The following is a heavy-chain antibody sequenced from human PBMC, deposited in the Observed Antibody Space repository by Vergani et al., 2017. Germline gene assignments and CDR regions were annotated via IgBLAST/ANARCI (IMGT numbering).Heavy chain of an antibody. CDR3: ARAYLGYCSSTSCYEDYYYYMDV. J-gene: IGHJ6*03. D-gene: IGHD2-2*01. V-gene: IGHV4-34*11. Sequence: QVQLQQWGAGLLKPSETLSLTCAVYGGSFSGYYWSWIRQPPGKGLEWIGYIYYSGSTNYNPSLKSRVTISVDTSKNQFSLKLSSVTAADTAVYYCARAYLGYCSSTSCYEDYYYYMDVWGKGTTVTVYS. CDR1: GGSFSGYY. CDR2: IYYSGST.